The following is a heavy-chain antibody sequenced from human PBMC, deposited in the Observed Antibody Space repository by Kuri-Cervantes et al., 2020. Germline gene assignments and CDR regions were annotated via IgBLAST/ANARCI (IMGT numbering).Heavy chain of an antibody. D-gene: IGHD6-19*01. CDR1: GYSISSGYY. CDR3: ARGAGSSGWYLQWFDP. V-gene: IGHV4-61*01. J-gene: IGHJ5*02. Sequence: SETLSLTCAVSGYSISSGYYWSWIRQPPGKGLEWIGYIYYSGSTNYNPSLKSRVTISVDTSKNQFSLKLSSVTAADTAVYYCARGAGSSGWYLQWFDPWGQGTLVTVSS. CDR2: IYYSGST.